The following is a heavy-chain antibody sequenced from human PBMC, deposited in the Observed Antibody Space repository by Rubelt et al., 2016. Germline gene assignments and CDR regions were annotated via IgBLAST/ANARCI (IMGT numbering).Heavy chain of an antibody. CDR3: ARGRTDYYYGMDV. J-gene: IGHJ6*02. CDR2: INAGNGNT. V-gene: IGHV1-3*01. Sequence: GQRLEWMGWINAGNGNTKYSQKFQGRVTISRDTSASTAYMELSSLRSEDTAVYYCARGRTDYYYGMDVWGQGTTVTVSS.